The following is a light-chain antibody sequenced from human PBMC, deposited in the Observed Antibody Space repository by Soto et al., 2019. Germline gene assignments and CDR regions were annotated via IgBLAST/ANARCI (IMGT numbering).Light chain of an antibody. Sequence: EIVLTQSPATLSLSPGERATLSCRAGQSVSTYLALYQQRPGQFPRLLIYDASYRATDIPPRFSGSGSGTDFTLTISSLEPEDFAVYYCQQRSSWPPTITFGQGTRLEI. CDR3: QQRSSWPPTIT. V-gene: IGKV3-11*01. CDR2: DAS. J-gene: IGKJ5*01. CDR1: QSVSTY.